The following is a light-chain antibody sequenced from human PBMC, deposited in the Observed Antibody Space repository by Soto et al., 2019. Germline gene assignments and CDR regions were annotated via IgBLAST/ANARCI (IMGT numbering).Light chain of an antibody. J-gene: IGLJ1*01. V-gene: IGLV2-11*01. Sequence: QSALTQPRSVSGSPGQSVTISCTGTSSDVGGYNYVSWYQQHPGKDPKLMIYDVSKRPSGVPDRFSGSKSGNTASLTISGILDEDEDDYYCCSYEGSNTFYVFGTGTQVTVL. CDR1: SSDVGGYNY. CDR2: DVS. CDR3: CSYEGSNTFYV.